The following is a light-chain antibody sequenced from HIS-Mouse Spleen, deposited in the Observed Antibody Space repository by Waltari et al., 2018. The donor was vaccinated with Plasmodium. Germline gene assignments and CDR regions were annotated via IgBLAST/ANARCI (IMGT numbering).Light chain of an antibody. CDR2: SNN. J-gene: IGLJ2*01. CDR1: ISSIGSNT. V-gene: IGLV1-44*01. CDR3: AAWDDSLNGVV. Sequence: QSVLTQPPSASGTPGQRVTISCSGSISSIGSNTVNWYQQLPGTAPKLLIYSNNRRRAGVPDRDSGSKSGTSASLAISGLQSEDEADYYCAAWDDSLNGVVFAGGTKLTVL.